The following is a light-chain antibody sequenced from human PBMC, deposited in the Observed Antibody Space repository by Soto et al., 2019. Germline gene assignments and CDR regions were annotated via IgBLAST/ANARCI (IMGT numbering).Light chain of an antibody. V-gene: IGKV4-1*01. Sequence: DIVMTQSPDSLAVSLGERATINCKSSQSVLYSSNNKNYLAWYQQKAGQPPKLLIYWASTRESGVPYRFSDSGSGTDFTLTISSLQAEDVAVYYCQQYYSTPFTFGPGTKVDIK. CDR2: WAS. CDR1: QSVLYSSNNKNY. J-gene: IGKJ3*01. CDR3: QQYYSTPFT.